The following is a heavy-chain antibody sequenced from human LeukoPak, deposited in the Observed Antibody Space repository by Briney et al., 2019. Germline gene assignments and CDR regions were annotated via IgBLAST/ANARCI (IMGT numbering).Heavy chain of an antibody. V-gene: IGHV1-58*01. Sequence: ASVNVSCKASGFTFTSSAVQWVRQARGQRLEWIGWIVVGSGNTNYAQKFQERVTITRDMSTSTAYMELSSLRSEDTAVYYCAADVVVVAADFYYYYYGMDVWGQGTTVTVSS. CDR2: IVVGSGNT. J-gene: IGHJ6*02. CDR1: GFTFTSSA. D-gene: IGHD2-15*01. CDR3: AADVVVVAADFYYYYYGMDV.